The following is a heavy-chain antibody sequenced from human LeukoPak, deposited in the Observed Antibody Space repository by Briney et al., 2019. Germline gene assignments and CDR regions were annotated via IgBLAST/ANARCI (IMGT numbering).Heavy chain of an antibody. CDR3: AKAVDDYGDYYFDY. Sequence: GGSLRLSCAASGFTFSSYAMSWVRQAPGKGLGWVSAISGSGGSTYYADSVKGRFTISRDNSKNTLYLQMNSLRAEDTAVYYCAKAVDDYGDYYFDYWGQGTLVTVSS. V-gene: IGHV3-23*01. CDR1: GFTFSSYA. CDR2: ISGSGGST. D-gene: IGHD4-17*01. J-gene: IGHJ4*02.